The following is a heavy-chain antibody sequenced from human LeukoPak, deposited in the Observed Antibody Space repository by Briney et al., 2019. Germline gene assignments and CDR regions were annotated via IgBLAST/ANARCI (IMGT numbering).Heavy chain of an antibody. V-gene: IGHV4-59*02. Sequence: SESLSLVCTVSGASVSSRYWRWTRQPPGKGLEWIGYVSYSGGTNYNPSLKSRVTISLDTSKDQFSLRLNSVTAADTAVYYCARLSTYYDFWSPLDYWGQGTLVTVSS. CDR1: GASVSSRY. D-gene: IGHD3-3*01. CDR2: VSYSGGT. J-gene: IGHJ4*02. CDR3: ARLSTYYDFWSPLDY.